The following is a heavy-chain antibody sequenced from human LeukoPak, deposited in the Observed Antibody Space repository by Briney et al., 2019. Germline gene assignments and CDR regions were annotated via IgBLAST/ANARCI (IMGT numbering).Heavy chain of an antibody. CDR1: GVSISSGSYY. V-gene: IGHV4-61*02. J-gene: IGHJ5*02. D-gene: IGHD6-13*01. CDR2: IYTSGNT. Sequence: SETLSLTCTVSGVSISSGSYYWSWIRQPAGKGLEWIGRIYTSGNTNYNPSLKSRVSMSVDTSKNHFSLKLSSVSAADTAVYYCARFGYRSSWTNWFDPWGQGPLVTVSS. CDR3: ARFGYRSSWTNWFDP.